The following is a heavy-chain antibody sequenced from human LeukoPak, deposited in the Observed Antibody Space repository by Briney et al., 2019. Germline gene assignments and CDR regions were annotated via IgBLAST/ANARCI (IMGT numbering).Heavy chain of an antibody. CDR2: INHSGST. D-gene: IGHD3-22*01. CDR1: GGSIRTSSYY. Sequence: SETLSLTCTVSGGSIRTSSYYWGWIRQPPGKGLEWIGEINHSGSTNYNPSLKSRVTISVDTSKNQFSLKLSSVTAADTALYYCARGTYYDSSGYSGVRLFDYWGQGTLVTVSS. V-gene: IGHV4-39*07. J-gene: IGHJ4*02. CDR3: ARGTYYDSSGYSGVRLFDY.